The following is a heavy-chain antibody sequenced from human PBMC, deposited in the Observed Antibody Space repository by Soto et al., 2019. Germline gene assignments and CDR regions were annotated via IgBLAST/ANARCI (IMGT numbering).Heavy chain of an antibody. J-gene: IGHJ4*02. CDR3: ARASDTTRAPFDF. Sequence: QVQLVQSGAEVKKPGSSVKVACKASGGTFTRHTINWVRQAPGQGLEWMGRIIPILDVVNYAQKFQDRVTLSADKSASTAYMELSTLRSDDTAVYYCARASDTTRAPFDFWGQGTLVTVSS. V-gene: IGHV1-69*02. CDR2: IIPILDVV. CDR1: GGTFTRHT. D-gene: IGHD1-1*01.